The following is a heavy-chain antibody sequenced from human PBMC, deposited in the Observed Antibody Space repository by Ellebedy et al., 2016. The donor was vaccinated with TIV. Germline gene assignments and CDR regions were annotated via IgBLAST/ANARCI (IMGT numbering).Heavy chain of an antibody. CDR3: ARDGGLGELLEGYFDS. CDR2: IVGGGTT. J-gene: IGHJ4*02. V-gene: IGHV3-66*01. CDR1: GFTVGTNY. D-gene: IGHD3-10*01. Sequence: GESLKISCAASGFTVGTNYMNWIRQAPGKGLEWVSLIVGGGTTYYADSAKGRFTMSSDSSTNMVFLQINSLRAEDKAVYYCARDGGLGELLEGYFDSWGQGTLVTVSS.